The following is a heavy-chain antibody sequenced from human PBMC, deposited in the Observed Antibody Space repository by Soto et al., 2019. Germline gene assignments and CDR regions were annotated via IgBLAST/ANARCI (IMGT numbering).Heavy chain of an antibody. CDR2: FNPSGLST. D-gene: IGHD6-19*01. V-gene: IGHV1-46*01. CDR3: AKVTHRGPIAVAGPLGS. Sequence: QVHLVQSGAEVKKPGASVNVSCKASGSITNHHMHWVRQAPGQGLDWMGIFNPSGLSTTYAQKLQGRVTITRDTSTSTVYMELSSLTSEDTAVYFCAKVTHRGPIAVAGPLGSWGQGTLVIVSS. CDR1: GSITNHH. J-gene: IGHJ4*02.